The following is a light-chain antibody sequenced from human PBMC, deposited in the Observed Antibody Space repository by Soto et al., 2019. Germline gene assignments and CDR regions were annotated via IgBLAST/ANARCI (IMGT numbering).Light chain of an antibody. V-gene: IGKV3-11*01. CDR1: QSVSSY. CDR3: QQRSTWFT. Sequence: PGERATLSCRASQSVSSYLAWYQQKPGHAPRLLIYDASNRATGIPARFSGSGSGTDFTLTISSLEPEDFAVYYCQQRSTWFTFGGGTKVEIK. J-gene: IGKJ4*01. CDR2: DAS.